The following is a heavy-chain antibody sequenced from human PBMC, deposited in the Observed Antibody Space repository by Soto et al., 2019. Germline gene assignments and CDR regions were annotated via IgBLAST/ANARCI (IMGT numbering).Heavy chain of an antibody. J-gene: IGHJ4*01. CDR1: VLTGRNAC. CDR3: STDSYTKRIAVRFDY. V-gene: IGHV3-15*07. Sequence: LSCALYVLTGRNACINCVRHTRGKGLGWVGRIKSKSDVGTTDYAAAAKGRFAISRDDSKNLLYMQMTILKTEETAVYYCSTDSYTKRIAVRFDYWGPGTLVTVSS. CDR2: IKSKSDVGTT. D-gene: IGHD6-19*01.